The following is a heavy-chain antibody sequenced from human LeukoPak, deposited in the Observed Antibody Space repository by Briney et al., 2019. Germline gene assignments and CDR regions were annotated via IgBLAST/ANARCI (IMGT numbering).Heavy chain of an antibody. CDR2: IDYSGGT. D-gene: IGHD6-13*01. CDR1: GGSIRSSGTF. CDR3: ARRTTGYSSSFNY. J-gene: IGHJ4*02. V-gene: IGHV4-39*01. Sequence: PSETLSLTCTVSGGSIRSSGTFWAWIRQPPGKGLEWIGSIDYSGGTSYNPSLKSRVSISVDTSNNQFSLELTSATATDTGVYYCARRTTGYSSSFNYWGQGTLVTVSS.